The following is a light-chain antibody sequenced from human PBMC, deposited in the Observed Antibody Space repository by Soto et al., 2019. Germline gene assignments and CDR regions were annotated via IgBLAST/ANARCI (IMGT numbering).Light chain of an antibody. CDR3: QQRSNWPST. J-gene: IGKJ4*01. CDR1: QSVSSY. CDR2: DAS. V-gene: IGKV3-11*01. Sequence: EIVLTQSPATLSLSPGERAALSCRASQSVSSYLARYQQKPGQAPRLLIYDASKRAAGIPARFSGSGSGTCFTLPISSLEPEDFAVYYCQQRSNWPSTFGGGTKVAIK.